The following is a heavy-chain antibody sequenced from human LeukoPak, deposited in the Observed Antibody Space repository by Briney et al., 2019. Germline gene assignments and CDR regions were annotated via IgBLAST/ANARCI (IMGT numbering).Heavy chain of an antibody. CDR2: ISGNGDSI. CDR1: GFTLDDYA. Sequence: GGSLRLSCADSGFTLDDYAMHWVRQAPGKGLEWVSGISGNGDSIGYADSVKGRFTISRDNAKNSLYLQMNSLRPEDTALYYCAKGPLYYYMDVWGKGTTGTVSS. CDR3: AKGPLYYYMDV. V-gene: IGHV3-9*01. J-gene: IGHJ6*03.